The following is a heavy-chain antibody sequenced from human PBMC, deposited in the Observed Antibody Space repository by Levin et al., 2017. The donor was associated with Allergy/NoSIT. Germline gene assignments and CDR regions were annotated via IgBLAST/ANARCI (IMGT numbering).Heavy chain of an antibody. D-gene: IGHD3-10*01. CDR3: AISGGGYYYMDV. Sequence: ASVKVSCKASGGTFSSYTISWVRQAPGQGLEWMGRIIPILGIANYAQKFQGRVTITADKSTSTAYMELSSLRSEDTAVYYCAISGGGYYYMDVWGKGTTVTVSS. CDR2: IIPILGIA. CDR1: GGTFSSYT. V-gene: IGHV1-69*02. J-gene: IGHJ6*03.